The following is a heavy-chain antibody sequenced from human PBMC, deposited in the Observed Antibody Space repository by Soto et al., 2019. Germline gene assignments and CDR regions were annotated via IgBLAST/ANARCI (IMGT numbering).Heavy chain of an antibody. CDR2: FQVGNVET. D-gene: IGHD6-19*01. V-gene: IGHV1-3*01. Sequence: VQLVQSGAEVKRPGASVKVSCEASGYTFTRFAIHWVRQAPDHRAEWMGYFQVGNVETKYSQKFKGRVTSTRDTPASTAYMELSSLRSEDTAIYYCARGLAVAGRGAFDIWGQGTMVTVSS. CDR1: GYTFTRFA. J-gene: IGHJ3*02. CDR3: ARGLAVAGRGAFDI.